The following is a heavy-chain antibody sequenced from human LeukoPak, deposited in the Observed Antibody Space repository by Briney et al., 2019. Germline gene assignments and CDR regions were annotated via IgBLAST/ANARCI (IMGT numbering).Heavy chain of an antibody. CDR2: INHSGST. CDR1: GGSFSGYY. J-gene: IGHJ4*02. CDR3: ATRIAAAGPFDY. Sequence: SETLSLTCAVYGGSFSGYYWSWFRQPPGKGLEWIGEINHSGSTNYNPSLKSRVTISVDTSKNQFSLKLSSVTAADTAVYYCATRIAAAGPFDYWGQGTLVTVSS. D-gene: IGHD6-13*01. V-gene: IGHV4-34*01.